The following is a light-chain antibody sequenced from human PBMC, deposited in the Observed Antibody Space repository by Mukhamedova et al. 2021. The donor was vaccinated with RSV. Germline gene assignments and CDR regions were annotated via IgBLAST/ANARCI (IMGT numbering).Light chain of an antibody. J-gene: IGKJ3*01. Sequence: WYQRRVHGKAPELLIFDASDLQSGVPSRFSGSGSGTDFTLTIDTLQREDFATYYCQQSYDLPLTFGPGTKVEI. V-gene: IGKV1-39*01. CDR3: QQSYDLPLT. CDR2: DAS.